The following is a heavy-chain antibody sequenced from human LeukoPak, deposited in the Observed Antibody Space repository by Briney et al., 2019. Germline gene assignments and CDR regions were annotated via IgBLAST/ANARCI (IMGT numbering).Heavy chain of an antibody. Sequence: PGGSLRLSCAASGFPFSSYSMSWVRQAPGKGLEWVSALSGDHDYVYYADSVKGRFTVSRDNSRDTLYLQMDSLRVEDTAVYYCAKEVLDYDIPFWYFDLWGRGTLVTVSS. D-gene: IGHD4-17*01. CDR1: GFPFSSYS. CDR2: LSGDHDYV. V-gene: IGHV3-23*01. CDR3: AKEVLDYDIPFWYFDL. J-gene: IGHJ2*01.